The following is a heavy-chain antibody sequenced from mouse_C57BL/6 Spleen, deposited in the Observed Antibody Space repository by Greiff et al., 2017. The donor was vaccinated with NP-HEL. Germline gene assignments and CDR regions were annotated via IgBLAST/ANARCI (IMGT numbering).Heavy chain of an antibody. V-gene: IGHV14-4*01. CDR3: TTLSSSYGDY. CDR2: IDPANGDT. J-gene: IGHJ2*01. Sequence: EVQLQQSGAELVRPGASVKLSCTASGFNIKDDYMHWVKQRPEQGLEWIGWIDPANGDTEYASKFQGKATITADTSSNTAYLQLSSLTSEDTAVYYCTTLSSSYGDYWGQGTTLTVSS. CDR1: GFNIKDDY. D-gene: IGHD1-1*01.